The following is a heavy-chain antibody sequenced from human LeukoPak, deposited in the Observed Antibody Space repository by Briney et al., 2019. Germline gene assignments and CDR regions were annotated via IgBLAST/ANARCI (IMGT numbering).Heavy chain of an antibody. J-gene: IGHJ4*02. Sequence: SETLSLTCTVSGGSISSSSYYWGWIRQPPGKGLEWIGSIYYCGSTYYNPSLKSRVTISVDTSKNQFSLKLSSVTAADTAVYYCARFVDTAGPLEWYYFDYWGQGTLVTVSS. CDR2: IYYCGST. V-gene: IGHV4-39*01. CDR1: GGSISSSSYY. CDR3: ARFVDTAGPLEWYYFDY. D-gene: IGHD5-18*01.